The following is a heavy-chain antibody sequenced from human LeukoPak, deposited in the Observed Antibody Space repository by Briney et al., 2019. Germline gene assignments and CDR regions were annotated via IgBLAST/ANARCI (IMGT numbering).Heavy chain of an antibody. CDR2: MNPNSGNT. CDR3: ARDGGYTSSWYVPGWVNNYYYGMDV. V-gene: IGHV1-8*01. J-gene: IGHJ6*02. Sequence: ASVTVSCTASGYTFTSYDINWVRQAAGQGLEWMGWMNPNSGNTGYAQKFQGRVTMTRNTSISTAYMELSSLRSEDTAVYYCARDGGYTSSWYVPGWVNNYYYGMDVWGQGTTVTVSS. D-gene: IGHD6-13*01. CDR1: GYTFTSYD.